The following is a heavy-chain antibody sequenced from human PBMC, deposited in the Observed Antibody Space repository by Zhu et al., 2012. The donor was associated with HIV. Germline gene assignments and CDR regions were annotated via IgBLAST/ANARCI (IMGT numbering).Heavy chain of an antibody. CDR3: ASSGGHYYDSSGYYIYPGWFDP. D-gene: IGHD3-22*01. V-gene: IGHV4-30-2*01. CDR1: GASISSGGYS. CDR2: IYHSGTT. J-gene: IGHJ5*02. Sequence: QVQLQESGSGLVKSSQTLSLTCAVSGASISSGGYSWSWIRQPPGKGLEWIGYIYHSGTTYYYPSLKGRVTISVDRSKNQFSLKLNSVTAADTAVYYCASSGGHYYDSSGYYIYPGWFDPWGQGTLVTVSS.